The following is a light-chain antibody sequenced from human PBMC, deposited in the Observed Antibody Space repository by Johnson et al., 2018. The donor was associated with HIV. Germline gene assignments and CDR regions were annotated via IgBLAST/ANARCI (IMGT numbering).Light chain of an antibody. CDR3: ATWDASLSANV. CDR2: DNY. V-gene: IGLV1-51*02. Sequence: QSVLTQPPSVSAAPGRWVTVSCSGTTSNIGDHSVSWFQHLPGAAPKPLIYDNYRRPSGVPYRSSGSKSAASATLDSTGLQSGDEGDYYCATWDASLSANVFGPGTKVTVL. J-gene: IGLJ1*01. CDR1: TSNIGDHS.